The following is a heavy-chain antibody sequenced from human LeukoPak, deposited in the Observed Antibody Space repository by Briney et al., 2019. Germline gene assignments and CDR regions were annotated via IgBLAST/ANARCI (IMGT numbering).Heavy chain of an antibody. J-gene: IGHJ4*02. V-gene: IGHV3-64D*06. Sequence: PGGSLGLSCSASGFTFSSYAMHWVRQAPGKGLEYVSAISGNGGSTYHADSVKGRFTISRDNSKNTLYLQMSSLRAEDTAVYYCVKGGTIVLVPAAVDYWGQGTLVTVSS. CDR2: ISGNGGST. CDR3: VKGGTIVLVPAAVDY. D-gene: IGHD2-2*01. CDR1: GFTFSSYA.